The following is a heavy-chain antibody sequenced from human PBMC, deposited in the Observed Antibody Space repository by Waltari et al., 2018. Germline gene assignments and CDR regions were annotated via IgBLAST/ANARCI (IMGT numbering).Heavy chain of an antibody. Sequence: QLQLQESGPGLVKPSETLSLTCTVSGGSISSSSYYWGWIRQPPGKGLEWIGSIYYSGSTNYNPSLKSRVTISVDTSKNQFSLKLSSVTAADTAVYYCARGERYCSSTSCYKFYYYYYYMDVWGKGTTVTISS. CDR1: GGSISSSSYY. CDR2: IYYSGST. V-gene: IGHV4-39*07. J-gene: IGHJ6*03. CDR3: ARGERYCSSTSCYKFYYYYYYMDV. D-gene: IGHD2-2*02.